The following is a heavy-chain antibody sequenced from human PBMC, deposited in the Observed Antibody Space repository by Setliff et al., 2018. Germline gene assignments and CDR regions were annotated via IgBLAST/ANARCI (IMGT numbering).Heavy chain of an antibody. Sequence: PGGSLRLSCAASGFAFSTYRMNWVRQAPGKGLEWVSYITSSSSTTYADSVKGRFTISRDNSKNTLYLQMNSLRAEDTAVYYCARERYFWSGYHNWGQGTLVTVSS. J-gene: IGHJ4*02. CDR3: ARERYFWSGYHN. CDR1: GFAFSTYR. D-gene: IGHD3-3*01. V-gene: IGHV3-48*01. CDR2: ITSSSSTT.